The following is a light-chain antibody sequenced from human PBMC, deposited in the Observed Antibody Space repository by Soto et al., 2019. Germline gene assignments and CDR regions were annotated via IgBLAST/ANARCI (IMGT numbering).Light chain of an antibody. V-gene: IGLV2-23*01. CDR3: CSYAGTSTLV. CDR2: EGS. Sequence: QSVLTQPASVSGSPGQSITISCTGTSSDIGSYNLVSWYQHHPGKAPKLIIYEGSKRPSRVSNRFSGSKSGNTASLTISGLQAEDEADFYCCSYAGTSTLVFGGGTKVTVL. CDR1: SSDIGSYNL. J-gene: IGLJ2*01.